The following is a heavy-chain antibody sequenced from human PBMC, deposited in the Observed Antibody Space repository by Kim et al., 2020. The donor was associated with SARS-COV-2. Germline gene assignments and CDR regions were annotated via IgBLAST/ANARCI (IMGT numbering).Heavy chain of an antibody. V-gene: IGHV3-15*01. CDR1: GFTFSNAW. D-gene: IGHD3-22*01. CDR2: IKSKTDGGTT. Sequence: GGSLRLSCAASGFTFSNAWMSWVRQAPGKGLEWVGRIKSKTDGGTTDYAAPVKGRFTISRDDSKNTLYLQMNSLKTEDTAVYYCTTDNGAMIVVVDYRQEGDYWGQGTLVTVSS. CDR3: TTDNGAMIVVVDYRQEGDY. J-gene: IGHJ4*02.